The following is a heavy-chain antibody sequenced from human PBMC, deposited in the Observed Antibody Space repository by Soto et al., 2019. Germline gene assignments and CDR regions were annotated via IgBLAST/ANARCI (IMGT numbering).Heavy chain of an antibody. CDR2: ISYDGSNK. J-gene: IGHJ6*02. CDR1: GFTFSSYG. V-gene: IGHV3-30*18. D-gene: IGHD2-21*01. CDR3: AKDKASPGKPPPYYYYGMDV. Sequence: GGSLRLSCAASGFTFSSYGMHWVRQAPGKGLEWVAVISYDGSNKYYADSVKGRFTTSRDNSKNTLYLQMNSLRAEDSAVYYCAKDKASPGKPPPYYYYGMDVWGQGTTVTVSS.